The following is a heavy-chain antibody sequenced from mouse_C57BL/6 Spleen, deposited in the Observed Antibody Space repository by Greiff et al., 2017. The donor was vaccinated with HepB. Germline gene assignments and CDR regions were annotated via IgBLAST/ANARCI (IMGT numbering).Heavy chain of an antibody. V-gene: IGHV1-9*01. Sequence: VQLQQSGAELMKPGASVKLSCKATGYTFTGYWIEWVKQRPGHGLEWIGEILPGSGSTNYNEKFNGKATFTADTSSNTAYMQLSSLTTEDSAIYYCASQAYDYDDYYAMDYWGQGTSVTVSS. CDR1: GYTFTGYW. CDR3: ASQAYDYDDYYAMDY. CDR2: ILPGSGST. J-gene: IGHJ4*01. D-gene: IGHD2-4*01.